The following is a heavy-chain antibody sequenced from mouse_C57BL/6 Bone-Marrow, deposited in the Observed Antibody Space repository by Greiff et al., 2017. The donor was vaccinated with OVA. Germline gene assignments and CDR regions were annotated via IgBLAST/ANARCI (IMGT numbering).Heavy chain of an antibody. Sequence: QVQLQQSGAELVRPGTSVKMSCKASGYTFTNYWIGWAKQRPGHGLEWIGDIYPGGGYTNYNEKFKGKATLTADKSSSTAYMQFSSLTSEDSAIYYCARRDGKEAMDYWGQGTSVTVSS. V-gene: IGHV1-63*01. CDR1: GYTFTNYW. CDR2: IYPGGGYT. J-gene: IGHJ4*01. D-gene: IGHD2-1*01. CDR3: ARRDGKEAMDY.